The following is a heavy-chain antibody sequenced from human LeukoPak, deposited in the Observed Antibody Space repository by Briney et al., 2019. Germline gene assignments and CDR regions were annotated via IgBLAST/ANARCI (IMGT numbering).Heavy chain of an antibody. V-gene: IGHV4-31*03. CDR1: GGSIHSGGFY. J-gene: IGHJ4*02. D-gene: IGHD4-23*01. CDR3: ARYGDNSYYFDY. CDR2: IYYSGST. Sequence: PSQPLSLTCTVSGGSIHSGGFYWSWIRQHPGKGLEWIGYIYYSGSTYYNPSLRSRLTISVDTSKNQFSLKLSSVTAADTAVYYCARYGDNSYYFDYWGQGALVTVSS.